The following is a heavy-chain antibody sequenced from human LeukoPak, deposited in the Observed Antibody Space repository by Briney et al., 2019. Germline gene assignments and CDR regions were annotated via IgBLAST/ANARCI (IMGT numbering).Heavy chain of an antibody. Sequence: GGSFTSPVLPLGSPSIALLYTGSARLPGKGLGGLALRSRPNSYATAYPASVKGRFTISRDDSMDTAYLQMNSLKTEDTAVYYCMVAPPFDYWGQGTLVTVSS. V-gene: IGHV3-73*01. CDR1: GSPSIALL. J-gene: IGHJ4*02. D-gene: IGHD2-15*01. CDR2: RSRPNSYAT. CDR3: MVAPPFDY.